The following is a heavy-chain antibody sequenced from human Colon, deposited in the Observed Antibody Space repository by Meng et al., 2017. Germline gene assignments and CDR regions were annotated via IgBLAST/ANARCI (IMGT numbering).Heavy chain of an antibody. J-gene: IGHJ4*02. V-gene: IGHV3-23*04. CDR3: AKDRIEGSTGIDY. CDR2: ITPSGGGT. Sequence: EVRLVESGGGLVLAGGSLRLSFASSGVTFSNYAMSWVRQAPGKGLEWVATITPSGGGTYCADSVKGRFTISRDNSKNTLFLQMNSLRVEDSAVYFCAKDRIEGSTGIDYWGQETLVTVSS. CDR1: GVTFSNYA. D-gene: IGHD4-11*01.